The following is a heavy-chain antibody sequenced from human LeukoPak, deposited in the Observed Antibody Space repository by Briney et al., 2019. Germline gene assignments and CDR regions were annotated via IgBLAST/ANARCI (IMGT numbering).Heavy chain of an antibody. V-gene: IGHV3-23*01. CDR3: ARDAYYGSGSYYDY. D-gene: IGHD3-10*01. Sequence: GGSLRLSCAASGFTFSSHALSWVRQAPGKGLEWVSSLSGSGYNTYYADSVKVRFTISRDNSKNTMYLQMNSPRAEDTAVYYCARDAYYGSGSYYDYWGQGTLVTVSS. CDR1: GFTFSSHA. CDR2: LSGSGYNT. J-gene: IGHJ4*02.